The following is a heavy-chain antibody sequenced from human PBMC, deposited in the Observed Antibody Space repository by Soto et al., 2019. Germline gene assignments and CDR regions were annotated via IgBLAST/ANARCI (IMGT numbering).Heavy chain of an antibody. J-gene: IGHJ6*02. CDR2: INAGNGNT. Sequence: QVQVVQSGAEVKKPGASVKVSCKASGCTFTSYAMHWVRQAPGQRLEWMGWINAGNGNTKYSQKFQGRVTITRDTPASTAYMKLSSLRPEGTAVYYSARTTAPSDVWGQGTTVTVSS. CDR3: ARTTAPSDV. CDR1: GCTFTSYA. D-gene: IGHD4-17*01. V-gene: IGHV1-3*01.